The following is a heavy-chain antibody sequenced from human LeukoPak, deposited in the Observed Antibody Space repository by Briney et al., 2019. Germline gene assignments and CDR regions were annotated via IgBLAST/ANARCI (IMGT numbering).Heavy chain of an antibody. V-gene: IGHV3-30*02. CDR2: IRYDGSNK. J-gene: IGHJ4*02. CDR3: AKDLLPSTYYYDSSGSDY. CDR1: GFTFNNYD. D-gene: IGHD3-22*01. Sequence: HTGGSLRLSCAASGFTFNNYDMHWVRQAPGMGLEWVAFIRYDGSNKYYADSVKGRFTISRDNSKNTLYLQMNSLRAEDTAVYYCAKDLLPSTYYYDSSGSDYWGQGTLVTVSS.